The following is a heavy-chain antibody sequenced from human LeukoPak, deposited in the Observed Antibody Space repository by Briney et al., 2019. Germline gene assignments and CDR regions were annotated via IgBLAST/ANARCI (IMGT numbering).Heavy chain of an antibody. CDR3: ATSGHDYGDHG. CDR1: GGSISTYY. Sequence: PSETLSLTCTVSGGSISTYYWSWIRKPAGKGLEWIGRVYTSGSTNYNPSLKSRVTMSVDTSKNQLSLKLSSVTAADTAVYYCATSGHDYGDHGWGQGTLVTVSS. V-gene: IGHV4-4*07. D-gene: IGHD4-17*01. CDR2: VYTSGST. J-gene: IGHJ4*02.